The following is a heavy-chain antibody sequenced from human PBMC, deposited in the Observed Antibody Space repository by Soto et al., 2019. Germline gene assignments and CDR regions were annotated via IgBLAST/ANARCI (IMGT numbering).Heavy chain of an antibody. CDR3: ARGMNYYDSSGYYPHTFDI. J-gene: IGHJ3*02. Sequence: HPXGSLILSCSASGFTFSSYRMNWVRQAPGKGLEWVSYISSSSTIYYADSVKGRFTISRGNAKNSLYLQMNSLRDEDTAVYYCARGMNYYDSSGYYPHTFDIWGQGQMVTVSS. V-gene: IGHV3-48*02. CDR1: GFTFSSYR. D-gene: IGHD3-22*01. CDR2: ISSSSTI.